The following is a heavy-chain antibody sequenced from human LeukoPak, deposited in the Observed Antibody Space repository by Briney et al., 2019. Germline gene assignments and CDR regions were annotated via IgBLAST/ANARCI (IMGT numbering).Heavy chain of an antibody. V-gene: IGHV3-11*04. CDR1: GFTFSDYY. D-gene: IGHD6-6*01. J-gene: IGHJ1*01. CDR3: ARDLRSSPTRQFQH. CDR2: ISSSGSTI. Sequence: GGSLRLSYAASGFTFSDYYMSWIRQAPGKGLEWVSYISSSGSTIYYADSVKGRFTISRDNAKNSLYLQMNSLRAEDTAVYYCARDLRSSPTRQFQHWGQGTLVTVSS.